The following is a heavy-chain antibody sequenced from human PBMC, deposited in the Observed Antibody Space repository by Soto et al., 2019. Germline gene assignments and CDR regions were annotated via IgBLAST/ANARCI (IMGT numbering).Heavy chain of an antibody. CDR1: GGSISSYY. V-gene: IGHV4-59*05. Sequence: SETLSLTCTVSGGSISSYYWSWIRQPPGKGLEWIGSIYYSGSTYYNPSLKSRVTISVDTSKNQFSLKLSSVTAADTAVYYCARRSDYYYSYYGMDVWGQGTTVTVS. CDR3: ARRSDYYYSYYGMDV. D-gene: IGHD4-17*01. CDR2: IYYSGST. J-gene: IGHJ6*02.